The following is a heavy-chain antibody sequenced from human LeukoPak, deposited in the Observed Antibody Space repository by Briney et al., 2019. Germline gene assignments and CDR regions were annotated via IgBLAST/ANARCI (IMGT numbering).Heavy chain of an antibody. J-gene: IGHJ4*02. CDR2: IGTAGDT. V-gene: IGHV3-13*01. CDR1: GFTFSSYD. CDR3: ARDDWSNTNWALDY. D-gene: IGHD2-2*01. Sequence: GGSLRLSCAASGFTFSSYDMHWVRQATGKGLEWVSAIGTAGDTYYPGSVKGRFTISRDNAKNSLFLQMNSLRAEDTAVYYCARDDWSNTNWALDYWGQGTLVTVSS.